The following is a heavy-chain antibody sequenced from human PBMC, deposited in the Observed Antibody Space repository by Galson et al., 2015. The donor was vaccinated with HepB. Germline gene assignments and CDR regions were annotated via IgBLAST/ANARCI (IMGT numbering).Heavy chain of an antibody. J-gene: IGHJ3*02. CDR3: ARVRRRYNWNADAFDI. CDR1: GYTFTSYG. CDR2: ISAYNGNT. Sequence: SVKVSCKASGYTFTSYGISWVRQAPGQGLEWMGWISAYNGNTNYAQKLQGRVTMTTGTSTSTAYMELRSLRSDDTAVYYCARVRRRYNWNADAFDIWGQGTMVTVSS. V-gene: IGHV1-18*04. D-gene: IGHD1-20*01.